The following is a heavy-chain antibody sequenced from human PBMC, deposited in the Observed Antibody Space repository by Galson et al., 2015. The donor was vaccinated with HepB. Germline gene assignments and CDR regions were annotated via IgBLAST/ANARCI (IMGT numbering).Heavy chain of an antibody. CDR3: ARDRMITFGGVILYYYGMDV. Sequence: SLRLSCAASGFTFSSYAMHWVRQAPGKGLEWVAVISYDGSNKYYADSVKGRFTISRDNSKNTLYLQMNSLRAEDTAVYYCARDRMITFGGVILYYYGMDVWGQGTTVTVSS. CDR1: GFTFSSYA. J-gene: IGHJ6*02. CDR2: ISYDGSNK. V-gene: IGHV3-30*04. D-gene: IGHD3-16*02.